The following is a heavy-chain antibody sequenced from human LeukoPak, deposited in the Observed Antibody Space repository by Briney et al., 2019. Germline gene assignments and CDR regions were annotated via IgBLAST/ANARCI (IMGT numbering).Heavy chain of an antibody. CDR2: INHSGST. J-gene: IGHJ4*02. D-gene: IGHD3-9*01. CDR3: AGGEILDY. Sequence: PSETLSLTCAVYGGSFSGYCWSWIRQPPGKGLEWIGEINHSGSTNYNPSLKSRVTISVDTSKNQFSLKLSSVTAADTAVYYCAGGEILDYWAREPLVTVSS. V-gene: IGHV4-34*01. CDR1: GGSFSGYC.